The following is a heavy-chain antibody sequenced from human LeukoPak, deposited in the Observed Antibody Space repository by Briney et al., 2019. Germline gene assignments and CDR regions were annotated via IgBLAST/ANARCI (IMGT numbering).Heavy chain of an antibody. V-gene: IGHV3-13*01. D-gene: IGHD1-1*01. CDR1: GFTFSSSD. CDR2: IGTAGDT. J-gene: IGHJ5*02. CDR3: ARGTSVGFDP. Sequence: GGSLSLSCAASGFTFSSSDMHGVRKATGKGLEWVSAIGTAGDTYYPGSVKGRFTISRENAKNSLYLQMNSLRAGDTAVYYCARGTSVGFDPWGQGTLVTVSS.